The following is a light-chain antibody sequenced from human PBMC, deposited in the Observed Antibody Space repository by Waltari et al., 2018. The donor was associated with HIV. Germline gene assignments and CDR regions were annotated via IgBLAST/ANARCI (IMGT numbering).Light chain of an antibody. Sequence: DIHMTQSPSTLSAFVGDRVTITCRASQDISTWLAWYQQKPGKAPKLLIHKASAVESGVSSRCSGSGSGTEFTLIIDSLEPDDFATYYCQQYNSDPSFGQGTRLEMK. V-gene: IGKV1-5*03. CDR2: KAS. CDR1: QDISTW. CDR3: QQYNSDPS. J-gene: IGKJ5*01.